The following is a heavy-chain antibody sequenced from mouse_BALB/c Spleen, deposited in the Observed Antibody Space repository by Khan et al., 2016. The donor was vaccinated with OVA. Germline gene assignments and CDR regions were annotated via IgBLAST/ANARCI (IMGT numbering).Heavy chain of an antibody. CDR3: TRDRIDY. J-gene: IGHJ2*01. Sequence: QVQLKQSGAELAKPGASVKMSCKASGYTFTTYWMHWVKQRPGQGLEWIGYINPTSGYTYYNEKFKDRATLSADKSSSTAYMQLSSLTSEDSAVYYCTRDRIDYWGQGTTLTVSS. CDR1: GYTFTTYW. V-gene: IGHV1-7*01. CDR2: INPTSGYT.